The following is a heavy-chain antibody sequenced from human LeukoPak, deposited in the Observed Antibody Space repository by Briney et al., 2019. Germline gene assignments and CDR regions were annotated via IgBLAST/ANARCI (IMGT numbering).Heavy chain of an antibody. V-gene: IGHV4-30-4*01. J-gene: IGHJ5*02. D-gene: IGHD3-10*01. CDR1: GGSISSGDYY. CDR3: ARDLYGSGSYSFDP. Sequence: SETLSLTCTVSGGSISSGDYYWSWIRQPPGKGLEWIGYIYYSGSTYYNPSLKSRVTISVDTSKNQFSLKLSSVTAADTAVYYCARDLYGSGSYSFDPWGQGTLVTVSS. CDR2: IYYSGST.